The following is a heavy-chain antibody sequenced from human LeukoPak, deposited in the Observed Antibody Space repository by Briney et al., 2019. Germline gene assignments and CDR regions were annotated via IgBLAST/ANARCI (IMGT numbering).Heavy chain of an antibody. CDR1: GFTFTNYW. D-gene: IGHD2-15*01. V-gene: IGHV3-7*01. CDR3: EGGPGY. Sequence: GGSLRHSCATSGFTFTNYWMRWVRQAPGKGLEWVANINGEGSGKNYVDSLKGRFIISRGNAKNALYLQMNSLGNDDTGVHYCEGGPGYWGQGTLVTVSS. CDR2: INGEGSGK. J-gene: IGHJ4*02.